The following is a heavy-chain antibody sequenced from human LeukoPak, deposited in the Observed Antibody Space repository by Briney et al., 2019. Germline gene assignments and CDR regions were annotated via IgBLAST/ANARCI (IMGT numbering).Heavy chain of an antibody. CDR3: AREGTDDILTGSPYYYFDY. V-gene: IGHV3-48*01. CDR1: GFTFSAYS. D-gene: IGHD3-9*01. CDR2: IGISSGNT. J-gene: IGHJ4*02. Sequence: GGSLRLSCAASGFTFSAYSMNWVRQAPGKGLEWISYIGISSGNTKYADSVKGRFTISGDKAKNSLYLQMNSLRVEDTAVYYCAREGTDDILTGSPYYYFDYWGQGTLVTVSS.